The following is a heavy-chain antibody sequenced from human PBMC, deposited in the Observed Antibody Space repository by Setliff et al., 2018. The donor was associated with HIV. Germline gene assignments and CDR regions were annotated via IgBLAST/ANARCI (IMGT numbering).Heavy chain of an antibody. CDR1: CYTFLTYG. D-gene: IGHD6-19*01. V-gene: IGHV1-18*01. Sequence: GASVKVSCKASCYTFLTYGISWVRQAPGHGLEWMGWISPYNGHTNYAQNFQGRVTMTTDTSTSRAYMELRSLRSDDTAAYFCARLGSGWSDSYYYAMDVWGQGTTVTVSS. CDR2: ISPYNGHT. J-gene: IGHJ6*02. CDR3: ARLGSGWSDSYYYAMDV.